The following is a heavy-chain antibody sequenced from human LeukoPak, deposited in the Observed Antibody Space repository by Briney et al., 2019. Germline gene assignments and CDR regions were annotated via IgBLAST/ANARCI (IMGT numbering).Heavy chain of an antibody. CDR3: AKDIGYAGSGSYCDY. CDR2: ISWNSGSI. CDR1: GFTFDDYA. Sequence: PGRSLRLSCAASGFTFDDYAMHWVRQAPGKGLEWVSGISWNSGSIGYADSVKGRFTISRDNAKNSLYLQMNSLRAEDTALYYCAKDIGYAGSGSYCDYWGQGTLVTVSS. D-gene: IGHD3-10*01. J-gene: IGHJ4*02. V-gene: IGHV3-9*01.